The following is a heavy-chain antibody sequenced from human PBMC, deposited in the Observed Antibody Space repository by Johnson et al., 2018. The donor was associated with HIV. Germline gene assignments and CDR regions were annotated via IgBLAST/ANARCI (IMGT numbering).Heavy chain of an antibody. Sequence: QVQLVESGGGVVQPGGSLRLSCEASGFTFSSYGMHWVRQAPGKGLEWVAFIRYDGSNKYYADSVKGRFTISRDNSKNTLYLQMNSLRAEDTAVYYCARERIAAAGLDAFDIWGQGTMVTVSS. CDR2: IRYDGSNK. CDR3: ARERIAAAGLDAFDI. D-gene: IGHD6-13*01. J-gene: IGHJ3*02. CDR1: GFTFSSYG. V-gene: IGHV3-30*02.